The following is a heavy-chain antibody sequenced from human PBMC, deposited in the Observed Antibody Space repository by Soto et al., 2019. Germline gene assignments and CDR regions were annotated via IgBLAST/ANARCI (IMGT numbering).Heavy chain of an antibody. J-gene: IGHJ4*02. CDR1: GGSISSSSYY. Sequence: SETLSLTCTVSGGSISSSSYYWGWIRQPPGKGLEWIGSIYYSGSTYYNPSLKSRVTISVDTSKNQFSLKLSSVTAADTAVYYCARLGSSSRRVLRYFDWFDYWGQGTLVTVSS. V-gene: IGHV4-39*01. D-gene: IGHD3-9*01. CDR2: IYYSGST. CDR3: ARLGSSSRRVLRYFDWFDY.